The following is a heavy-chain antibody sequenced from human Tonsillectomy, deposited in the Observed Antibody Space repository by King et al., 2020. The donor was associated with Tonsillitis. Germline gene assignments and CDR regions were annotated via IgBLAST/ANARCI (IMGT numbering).Heavy chain of an antibody. J-gene: IGHJ4*02. CDR2: IYYSGST. Sequence: QVQLQESGPGLVKPSQTLSLTCTVSGGSISSGDYYWSWIRQPPGKGLEWIGYIYYSGSTYYNPSLKSRVTISVDTSKNQFSLKLSSVTAADTAVYYCASAPHYYGSGTYIFDYWGQGTLVTVSS. V-gene: IGHV4-30-4*01. CDR3: ASAPHYYGSGTYIFDY. CDR1: GGSISSGDYY. D-gene: IGHD3-10*01.